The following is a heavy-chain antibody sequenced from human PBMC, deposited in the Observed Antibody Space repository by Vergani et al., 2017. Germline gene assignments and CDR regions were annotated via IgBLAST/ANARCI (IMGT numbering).Heavy chain of an antibody. CDR1: GGTFSSYT. J-gene: IGHJ4*02. Sequence: QVQLVQSGAEVKKPGSSVKVSCKASGGTFSSYTISWVRQAPGQGLEWMGRIIPILGIANYAQKFQGRVTMTEDTSTDTAYMELSSLRSEDTAVYYCATDPRSFRRKEEYYFDYWGQGTLVTVSS. V-gene: IGHV1-69*08. CDR3: ATDPRSFRRKEEYYFDY. CDR2: IIPILGIA. D-gene: IGHD2-21*01.